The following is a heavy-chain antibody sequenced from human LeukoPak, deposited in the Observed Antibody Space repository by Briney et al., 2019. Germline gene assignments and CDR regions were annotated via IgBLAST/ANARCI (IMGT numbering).Heavy chain of an antibody. Sequence: GGSLRLSCAASGFTFSSYGMHWVRQAPGKGLEWVAVIWYDGSNKYYADSVKGRFTISRDNSKNTLYLQMNSLRAEDTAVYYCARDGQLQDAFDIWGQGTMVTVSS. CDR2: IWYDGSNK. CDR3: ARDGQLQDAFDI. J-gene: IGHJ3*02. CDR1: GFTFSSYG. D-gene: IGHD2-2*01. V-gene: IGHV3-33*01.